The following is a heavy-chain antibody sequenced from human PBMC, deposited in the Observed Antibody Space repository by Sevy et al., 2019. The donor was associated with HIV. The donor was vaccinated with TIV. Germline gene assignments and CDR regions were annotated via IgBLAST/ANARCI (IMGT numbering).Heavy chain of an antibody. D-gene: IGHD6-19*01. CDR2: ISGSGQYI. CDR3: AKRSDTSSGYFDY. Sequence: GGSLRLSCEASGFTFSSYSMGWVRQAPGKGLEWVSAISGSGQYINYADSVKGRFTVSRDNSKNTLYLQMNSLRAEDTAVYYCAKRSDTSSGYFDYWGQGTLVTVSS. CDR1: GFTFSSYS. J-gene: IGHJ4*02. V-gene: IGHV3-23*01.